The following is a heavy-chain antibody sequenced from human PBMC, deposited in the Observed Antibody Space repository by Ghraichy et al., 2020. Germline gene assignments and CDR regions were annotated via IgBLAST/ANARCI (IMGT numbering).Heavy chain of an antibody. V-gene: IGHV3-7*01. CDR1: GFTFSSYW. J-gene: IGHJ4*02. CDR2: IKQDGSEK. D-gene: IGHD3-9*01. Sequence: GGSLRLSCAASGFTFSSYWMSWVRQAPGKGLEWVANIKQDGSEKYYVDSVKGRFTISRDNAKNSLYLQMNSLRAEDTAVYYWAREVEGLRYFDWLLYDPYYFDYWGQGTLVTVSS. CDR3: AREVEGLRYFDWLLYDPYYFDY.